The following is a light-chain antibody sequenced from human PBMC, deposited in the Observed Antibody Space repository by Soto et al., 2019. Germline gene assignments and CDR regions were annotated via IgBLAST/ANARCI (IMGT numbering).Light chain of an antibody. CDR2: DVS. CDR3: SSYTSSSXLV. V-gene: IGLV2-14*01. CDR1: SSDVGGYNF. Sequence: QSALTQPASVSGSPGQSITISCTGTSSDVGGYNFVSWYQQHPGKAPKLMIYDVSNRPSGLSNRFSGSKSGNTASLTISGLQAEDEADYYCSSYTSSSXLVXXXXTKVXXL. J-gene: IGLJ1*01.